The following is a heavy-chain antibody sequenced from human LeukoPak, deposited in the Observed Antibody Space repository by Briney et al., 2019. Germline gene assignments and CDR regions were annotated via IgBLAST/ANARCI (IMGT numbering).Heavy chain of an antibody. D-gene: IGHD6-6*01. CDR2: ISGDGGTT. J-gene: IGHJ4*02. V-gene: IGHV3-43*02. CDR3: ARSCWGQQLGGY. Sequence: GGSLRLSCAASGFTFDDYGMHWVRQAPGKGLEWVSLISGDGGTTHYADSVKGRFTISRDNSKNSLYLQMNSLRTEDTALYYCARSCWGQQLGGYWGQGTLVTVSS. CDR1: GFTFDDYG.